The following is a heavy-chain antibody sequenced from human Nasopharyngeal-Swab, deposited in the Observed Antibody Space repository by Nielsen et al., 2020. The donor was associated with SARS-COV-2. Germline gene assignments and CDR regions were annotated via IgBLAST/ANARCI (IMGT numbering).Heavy chain of an antibody. CDR1: GFTFSSYG. V-gene: IGHV3-30*02. J-gene: IGHJ5*02. Sequence: GGSLRLSCAASGFTFSSYGMHWVRQAQGKGLEWVAFIRYDGSNKYYADSVKGRFTISRDNSKNTLYLQMNSLRAEDTAVYYCAKDSRSGSGSYSAWGQGTLVTVSS. D-gene: IGHD1-26*01. CDR3: AKDSRSGSGSYSA. CDR2: IRYDGSNK.